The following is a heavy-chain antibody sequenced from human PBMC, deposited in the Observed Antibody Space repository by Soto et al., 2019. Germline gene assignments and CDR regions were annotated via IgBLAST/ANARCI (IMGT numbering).Heavy chain of an antibody. CDR2: IIPIFGTA. Sequence: SVKVSCKASGGTFSSYAISWVRQAPGQGLEWMGGIIPIFGTANYAQKFQGRVTITADKSTSTAYMELSSLRSEDTAVYYCARASYSSSWQNYYYGMDAWGQGTTVTVSS. V-gene: IGHV1-69*06. CDR1: GGTFSSYA. J-gene: IGHJ6*02. D-gene: IGHD6-13*01. CDR3: ARASYSSSWQNYYYGMDA.